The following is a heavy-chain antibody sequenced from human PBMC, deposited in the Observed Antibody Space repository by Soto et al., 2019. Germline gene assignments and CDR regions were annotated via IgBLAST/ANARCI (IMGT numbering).Heavy chain of an antibody. V-gene: IGHV3-23*01. J-gene: IGHJ4*02. D-gene: IGHD2-21*02. CDR1: GFTFSSYA. Sequence: GGSLRLSCAASGFTFSSYAMSWVRQAPGKGLEWVSAISGSGGSTYYADSVKGRFTISRDNSKNTLYLQMNSLRAEDTAVYYCAKVPLPYCGGDCSLFDYWGQGTLVTVSS. CDR3: AKVPLPYCGGDCSLFDY. CDR2: ISGSGGST.